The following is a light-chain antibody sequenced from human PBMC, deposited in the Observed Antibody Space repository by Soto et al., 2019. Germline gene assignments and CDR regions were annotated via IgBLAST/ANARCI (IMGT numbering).Light chain of an antibody. V-gene: IGKV3-11*01. CDR2: DAS. J-gene: IGKJ1*01. CDR3: QQRGTWPT. CDR1: QSVSGY. Sequence: EIVLTQSPATLSLSPGERATLSCRASQSVSGYLAWYQQKPGQAPRLLIYDASSRAKGIPARFTGSGSGTDFSLTISGLEPEDFAVYYCQQRGTWPTFGQGTRVDIK.